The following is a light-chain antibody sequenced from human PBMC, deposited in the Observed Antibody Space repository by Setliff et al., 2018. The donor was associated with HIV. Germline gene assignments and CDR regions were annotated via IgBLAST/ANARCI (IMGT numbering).Light chain of an antibody. V-gene: IGKV3-11*01. CDR2: DAS. J-gene: IGKJ5*01. CDR3: QQRSSWPPIT. CDR1: HNITNF. Sequence: EIVLTQYPVTLSLSPGERATLSCRASHNITNFLAWYQQKLGQAPRLLIYDASIRAAGIPARFSGSGSGTDFTLAIINVEPEDFAIYYCQQRSSWPPITFGQGTRLEIK.